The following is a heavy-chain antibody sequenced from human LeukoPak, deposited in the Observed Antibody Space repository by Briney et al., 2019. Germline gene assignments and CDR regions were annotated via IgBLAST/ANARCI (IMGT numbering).Heavy chain of an antibody. J-gene: IGHJ4*02. V-gene: IGHV1-18*01. D-gene: IGHD2-2*01. CDR2: ISAYNGNT. CDR3: ARDSCSSTSCLSIDDY. Sequence: ASVKVSCKASGYTFTSYSINWVRQAPGQGLEWMGWISAYNGNTKYAQKLQGRVAMTTDTSTSTAYMELRSLRSDDTAVYYCARDSCSSTSCLSIDDYWGQGTLVTVSS. CDR1: GYTFTSYS.